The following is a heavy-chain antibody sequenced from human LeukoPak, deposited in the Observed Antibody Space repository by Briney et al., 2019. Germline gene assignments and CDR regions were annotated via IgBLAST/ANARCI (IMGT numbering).Heavy chain of an antibody. J-gene: IGHJ6*03. V-gene: IGHV3-7*01. Sequence: GGSLRLSCAASGFTFSSYWMSWVRQAPGKGLEWVANIKQDGSEKYYVDSVKGQFTISRDNAKNSLYLQVNSLRAEDTAVYYCASNGYYYYYMDVWGKGTTVTVSS. CDR1: GFTFSSYW. CDR3: ASNGYYYYYMDV. CDR2: IKQDGSEK. D-gene: IGHD2-8*01.